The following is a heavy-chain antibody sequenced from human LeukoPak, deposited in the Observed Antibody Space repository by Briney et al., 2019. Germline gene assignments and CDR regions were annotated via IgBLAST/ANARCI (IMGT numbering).Heavy chain of an antibody. CDR1: GYTFTSYA. V-gene: IGHV7-4-1*02. J-gene: IGHJ4*02. CDR3: ARVSHLLRYFDWLLTFDY. Sequence: ASVKVSCKASGYTFTSYAMNWVRQAPGQGLEWMGWINTNTGNPTYAQGFTGRFVLSLDTSVSTAYLQISSLKAEDTAVYYCARVSHLLRYFDWLLTFDYWGQGTLVTVSS. D-gene: IGHD3-9*01. CDR2: INTNTGNP.